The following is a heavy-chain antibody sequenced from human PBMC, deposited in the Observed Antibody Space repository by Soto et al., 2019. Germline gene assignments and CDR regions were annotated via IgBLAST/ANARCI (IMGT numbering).Heavy chain of an antibody. CDR1: GFTFTTYA. V-gene: IGHV3-23*01. D-gene: IGHD3-16*01. CDR2: ISGDSDGT. J-gene: IGHJ4*02. CDR3: ASRRFGEYAY. Sequence: EVHLSESGGGLVQPGGSLRLSCVASGFTFTTYAMTWVRQAPGTGLEWVSGISGDSDGTYYADSVKGRFTISRDNSKNTVFLPMDSLTAEDTALYYCASRRFGEYAYWGQGTVVTASS.